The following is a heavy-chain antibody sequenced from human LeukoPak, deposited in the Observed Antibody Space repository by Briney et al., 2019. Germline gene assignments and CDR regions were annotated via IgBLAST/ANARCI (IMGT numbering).Heavy chain of an antibody. Sequence: PSETLSLTCTVSGGSISSSSYYWGWIRQPPGKGLEWIGGIYYSGTTYYNLSLKSRVTISVDTSKNQFSLKLSSVTAADTAVYYCARHYYGLYYFDYWGQGTLVTVSS. CDR2: IYYSGTT. J-gene: IGHJ4*02. CDR3: ARHYYGLYYFDY. CDR1: GGSISSSSYY. V-gene: IGHV4-39*01. D-gene: IGHD3-10*01.